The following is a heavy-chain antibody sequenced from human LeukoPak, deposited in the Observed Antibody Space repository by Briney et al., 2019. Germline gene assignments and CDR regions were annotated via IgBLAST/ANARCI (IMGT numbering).Heavy chain of an antibody. CDR3: AREGRWLQLSLDY. Sequence: GGSLRLSCAASGFTFSSYAMHWVRQAPGKGLEWVAVISYDGSNKYYADSVKGRFTISRDNSKNTLYLQMNSLRAEDTAVYYCAREGRWLQLSLDYWGQGTLVTVSS. V-gene: IGHV3-30*04. CDR2: ISYDGSNK. D-gene: IGHD5-24*01. CDR1: GFTFSSYA. J-gene: IGHJ4*02.